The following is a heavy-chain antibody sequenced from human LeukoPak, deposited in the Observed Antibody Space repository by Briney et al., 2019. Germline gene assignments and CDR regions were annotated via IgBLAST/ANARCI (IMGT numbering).Heavy chain of an antibody. CDR2: TRDKANSYTT. J-gene: IGHJ3*02. CDR3: ARVGPPRSDAFDI. V-gene: IGHV3-72*01. Sequence: GGSLRLSCAASGFTFSDHYMDWVRQTPGKGLEWVGRTRDKANSYTTEYAASVKGRFTISRDDSKNSLYLQMNSLKTEDTAVYYCARVGPPRSDAFDIWGQGTMVNVSS. CDR1: GFTFSDHY.